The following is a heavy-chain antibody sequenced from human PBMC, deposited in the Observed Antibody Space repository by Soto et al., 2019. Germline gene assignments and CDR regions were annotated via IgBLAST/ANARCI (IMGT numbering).Heavy chain of an antibody. Sequence: QVQLVESGGGVVQPGRSLRLSCAASGFTFSSYGMHWVRQAPGKGLEWVAVISYDGSNKYYADSVKGRFTISRDNSKNTLYLQMSNLRAEDRAVYYCAKDGWLVPGDYWGQGSLVTVSS. J-gene: IGHJ4*02. CDR2: ISYDGSNK. CDR1: GFTFSSYG. D-gene: IGHD6-19*01. V-gene: IGHV3-30*18. CDR3: AKDGWLVPGDY.